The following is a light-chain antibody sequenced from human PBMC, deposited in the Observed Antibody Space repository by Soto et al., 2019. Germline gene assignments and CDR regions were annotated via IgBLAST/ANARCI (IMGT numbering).Light chain of an antibody. CDR3: QQYGSSPRA. V-gene: IGKV3-20*01. Sequence: EIGVTQSAGRLSLSPGDRATLSCMASQSFSSSYLAGYKQKPGQAPRLLIYRGSXRXTGMPHRFSGSGSGTDFALTISRLEPEDFSVDYCQQYGSSPRACGQRTKVDIK. J-gene: IGKJ1*01. CDR1: QSFSSSY. CDR2: RGS.